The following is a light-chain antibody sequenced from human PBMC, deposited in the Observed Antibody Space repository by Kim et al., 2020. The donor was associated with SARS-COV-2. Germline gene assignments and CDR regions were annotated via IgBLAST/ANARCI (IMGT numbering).Light chain of an antibody. V-gene: IGKV2-28*01. CDR2: LGS. CDR3: MQALQTSIT. J-gene: IGKJ5*01. CDR1: QSLLDSNGYNY. Sequence: DIVMTQSPLFLPVTPGEPASISCRSSQSLLDSNGYNYLDWYLQKPGQSPQLLIYLGSNRASGVPDRFSGSGSGIDFTLKISRVEAEDVGVYYCMQALQTSITFGQGTRLEIK.